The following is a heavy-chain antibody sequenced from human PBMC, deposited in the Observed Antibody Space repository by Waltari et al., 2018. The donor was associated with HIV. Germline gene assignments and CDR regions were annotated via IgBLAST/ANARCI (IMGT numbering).Heavy chain of an antibody. Sequence: QVQLVESGGGVVQPGRPLRLPCAASRLTLSSSATPWVRQEPGQGVEGVAVITCDAEKYFTACAATGRVTMSREKSQGSRQLQRHSLRAEDTAVYYCARCGAAYDSVWLKEVRGQGTLVTVSS. CDR3: ARCGAAYDSVWLKEV. CDR2: ITCDAEKY. CDR1: RLTLSSSA. V-gene: IGHV3-30*04. J-gene: IGHJ4*02. D-gene: IGHD3-16*01.